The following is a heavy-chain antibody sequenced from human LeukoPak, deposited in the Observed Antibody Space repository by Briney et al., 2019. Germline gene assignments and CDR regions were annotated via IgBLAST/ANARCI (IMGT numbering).Heavy chain of an antibody. V-gene: IGHV3-30*04. Sequence: PGESLRLSCAASGFTFSSYAMHWVRHAPGKGVEGVAVISYDGSNQYYADSVKGRFTISRDNSKNTLYLQMNSLRAEDTAVYYCARLPLGYCSSTSRYTESWFDPWGQGTLVTVSS. CDR2: ISYDGSNQ. J-gene: IGHJ5*02. D-gene: IGHD2-2*02. CDR3: ARLPLGYCSSTSRYTESWFDP. CDR1: GFTFSSYA.